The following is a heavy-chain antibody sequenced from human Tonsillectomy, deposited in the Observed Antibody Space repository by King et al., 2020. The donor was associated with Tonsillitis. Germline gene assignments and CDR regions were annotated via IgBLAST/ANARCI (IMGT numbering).Heavy chain of an antibody. CDR3: ARRGDFWSGYYIDY. CDR2: IYYSGST. D-gene: IGHD3-3*01. V-gene: IGHV4-39*01. Sequence: LQLQESGPGLVKPSETLSLTCTVSGGSISSSSYYWGWIRQPPGKGLEWIGSIYYSGSTYYNPSLKSRVTISVDTSKNQFSLKLISVTAADTAVYYCARRGDFWSGYYIDYWGQGTLVTVSS. J-gene: IGHJ4*02. CDR1: GGSISSSSYY.